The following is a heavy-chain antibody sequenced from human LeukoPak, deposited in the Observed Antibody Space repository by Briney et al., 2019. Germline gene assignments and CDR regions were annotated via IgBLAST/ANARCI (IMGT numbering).Heavy chain of an antibody. CDR1: GGTFSSYA. D-gene: IGHD5-18*01. Sequence: KVFCKASGGTFSSYAISWVRQAPGQGLEWMGGIIPIFGTANYAQKFQGRVTITADKSTSTAYMELSSLRSGDTAVYYCAGSGYSYGDFDYWGQGTLVTVSS. CDR2: IIPIFGTA. CDR3: AGSGYSYGDFDY. J-gene: IGHJ4*02. V-gene: IGHV1-69*06.